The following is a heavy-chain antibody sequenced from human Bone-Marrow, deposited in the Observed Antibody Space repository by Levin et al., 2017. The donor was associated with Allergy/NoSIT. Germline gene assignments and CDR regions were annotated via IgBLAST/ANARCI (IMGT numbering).Heavy chain of an antibody. V-gene: IGHV3-23*01. CDR1: GLTFTNYA. CDR3: ATRAYSNNWFYFDY. Sequence: GESLKISCAASGLTFTNYAMAWVRQAPGKGLEWVSAFSVSGGSTYYADSVKGRFTISRDNSKNTLFLQMNSLRAEDTAVYYCATRAYSNNWFYFDYWGQGTLVTVSS. D-gene: IGHD6-13*01. CDR2: FSVSGGST. J-gene: IGHJ4*02.